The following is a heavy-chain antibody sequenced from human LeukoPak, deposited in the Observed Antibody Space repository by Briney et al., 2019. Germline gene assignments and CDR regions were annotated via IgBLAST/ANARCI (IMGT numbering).Heavy chain of an antibody. Sequence: ASVKVSCKASGYTLTGYYMHWMRQAPGQGLEWMGWINPNSGGTNYAQKFQGRVTMTRDTSISTAYMELSRLRSDDTAVYYCARAVAGGLTFDYWGQGTLVTVSS. CDR3: ARAVAGGLTFDY. D-gene: IGHD6-19*01. CDR2: INPNSGGT. CDR1: GYTLTGYY. J-gene: IGHJ4*02. V-gene: IGHV1-2*02.